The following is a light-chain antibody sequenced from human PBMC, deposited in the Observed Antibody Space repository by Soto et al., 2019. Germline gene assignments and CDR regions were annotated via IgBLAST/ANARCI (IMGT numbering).Light chain of an antibody. J-gene: IGKJ4*01. V-gene: IGKV3-15*01. CDR2: GAS. CDR1: QSVSSN. Sequence: EIVMTQSPATLSVSPGERATLSCRASQSVSSNLAWYQQKPGQAPKLLIYGASTRATSIPARFSGSGSGREFTLRISSPQSQDYVVYYCQQYNNWTPLTFGGGTKVEVK. CDR3: QQYNNWTPLT.